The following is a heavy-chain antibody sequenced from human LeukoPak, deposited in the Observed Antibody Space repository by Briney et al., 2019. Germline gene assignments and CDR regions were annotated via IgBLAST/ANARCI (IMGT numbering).Heavy chain of an antibody. J-gene: IGHJ6*02. CDR2: ISGSGGST. CDR3: AKDAYGPYYYYGMDV. Sequence: GGSLRLSCAASGFTFSSYAMSWVRQAPGKGLEWVSAISGSGGSTYYADSVKGRFTISRDNSKNTLYLQMNSLRAEDTAVYCCAKDAYGPYYYYGMDVWGQGTTVTVSS. V-gene: IGHV3-23*01. D-gene: IGHD3-10*01. CDR1: GFTFSSYA.